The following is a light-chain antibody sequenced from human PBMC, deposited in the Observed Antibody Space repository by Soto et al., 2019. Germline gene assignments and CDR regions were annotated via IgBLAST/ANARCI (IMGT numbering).Light chain of an antibody. CDR1: QSVTNNY. Sequence: VVLTQSLGTLSLSPVERATLSCRASQSVTNNYLAWYQQRPGLAPRLLIYGASTRTAGIPDRFTGSGSGTDFTLTISRLEPEDFAVYYCQQYSMSPNTFGQGTRLEIK. CDR3: QQYSMSPNT. CDR2: GAS. V-gene: IGKV3-20*01. J-gene: IGKJ5*01.